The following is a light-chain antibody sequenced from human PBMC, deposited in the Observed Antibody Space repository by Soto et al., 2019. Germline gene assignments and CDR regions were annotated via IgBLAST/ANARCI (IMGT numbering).Light chain of an antibody. CDR1: SSDVGSYNY. CDR3: SSYTSGSTLYV. V-gene: IGLV2-14*01. Sequence: QSALTQPASVSGSPGQSITISCTGTSSDVGSYNYVSWYQHHPGKAPRLMIYASSNRPSGVSHRFSGSRSGNTASLTISGLQAEEEADYYCSSYTSGSTLYVLGTGNKVTV. CDR2: ASS. J-gene: IGLJ1*01.